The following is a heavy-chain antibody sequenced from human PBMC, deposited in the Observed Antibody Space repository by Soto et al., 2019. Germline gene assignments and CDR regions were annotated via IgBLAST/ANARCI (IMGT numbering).Heavy chain of an antibody. D-gene: IGHD3-10*01. Sequence: SETLSLTCAVYGGSFSGYYWSWIRQPPGKGLEWIGEINHSGSTNYNPSLKSRVTISVDTSKNQFSLKLSSVTAADTAVYYCARGPWRPGSYGSGSPYHWYFDLWGRGTLVTVSS. CDR2: INHSGST. CDR1: GGSFSGYY. V-gene: IGHV4-34*01. J-gene: IGHJ2*01. CDR3: ARGPWRPGSYGSGSPYHWYFDL.